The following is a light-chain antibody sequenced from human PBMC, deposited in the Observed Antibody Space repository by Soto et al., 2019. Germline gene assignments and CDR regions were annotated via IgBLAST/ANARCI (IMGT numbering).Light chain of an antibody. V-gene: IGLV2-14*01. CDR1: NSDVGGYNY. CDR3: SSYTTYSTLV. J-gene: IGLJ3*02. CDR2: EVT. Sequence: QSALTQPASVSGSPGQSITISCTGSNSDVGGYNYVSWYQQHPGKAPKVIIFEVTNRPSGVSNRFSGSKSGNTASLTISGLQAEDEADYYCSSYTTYSTLVFGGGTKLTVL.